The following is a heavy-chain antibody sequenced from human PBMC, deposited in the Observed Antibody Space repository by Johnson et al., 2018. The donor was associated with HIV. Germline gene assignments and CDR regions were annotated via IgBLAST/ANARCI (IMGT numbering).Heavy chain of an antibody. CDR3: ATSTASDAFDI. Sequence: QVQLVGSGGGLVNPGGSLRLSCAASGFSFSDYYMSWIRQAPGKGLEWVSYITSSGSTLYYSDSVKGRFPISRDNSKNTLYLQMNSLRAEDTAVYYCATSTASDAFDIWGQGTMVTVSS. D-gene: IGHD1-1*01. CDR1: GFSFSDYY. CDR2: ITSSGSTL. J-gene: IGHJ3*02. V-gene: IGHV3-11*04.